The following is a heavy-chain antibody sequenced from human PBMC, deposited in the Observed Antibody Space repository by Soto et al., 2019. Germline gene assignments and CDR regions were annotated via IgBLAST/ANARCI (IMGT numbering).Heavy chain of an antibody. CDR1: GYTFSSYD. D-gene: IGHD6-6*01. V-gene: IGHV1-8*01. J-gene: IGHJ5*02. CDR3: ARARYSTSHNWFDP. CDR2: MNPNSGNT. Sequence: QVQLVQSGAEVKEPGASVKVSCKASGYTFSSYDFNWVRQATGQGLEWMGWMNPNSGNTGSAQNFQGRVTMTRNTSIRTAYMELSSLRSEDTAVYYCARARYSTSHNWFDPWGQGTLVTVSS.